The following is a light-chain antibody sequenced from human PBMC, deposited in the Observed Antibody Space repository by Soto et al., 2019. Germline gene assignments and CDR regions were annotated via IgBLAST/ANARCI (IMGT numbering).Light chain of an antibody. V-gene: IGLV1-40*01. CDR1: SSNLGAGYD. Sequence: VVTQPPSVSGAPGQRVTLSCTGNSSNLGAGYDVHWYQQLPGAAPKLVIFGNRNRPSGVPERFSGSKSGTSASLAITGLQAEDEADYYCQAYDYSLTASVFGGGTKVTVL. CDR2: GNR. CDR3: QAYDYSLTASV. J-gene: IGLJ3*02.